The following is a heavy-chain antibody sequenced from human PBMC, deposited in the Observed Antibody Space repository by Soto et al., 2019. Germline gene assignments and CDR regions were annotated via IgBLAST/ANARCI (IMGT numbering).Heavy chain of an antibody. D-gene: IGHD1-26*01. V-gene: IGHV3-30*18. CDR2: ISYDGSNK. CDR1: GFTFSSYG. J-gene: IGHJ4*02. Sequence: QVQLVESGGGVVQPGRSLRLSCAASGFTFSSYGMHWVRQAPGKGLEWVAVISYDGSNKYYADSVKGRFTISRDNSKNTLYLQMNSLRAEDTAVYHCAKDRGGATPFDYWGQGTLVTVSS. CDR3: AKDRGGATPFDY.